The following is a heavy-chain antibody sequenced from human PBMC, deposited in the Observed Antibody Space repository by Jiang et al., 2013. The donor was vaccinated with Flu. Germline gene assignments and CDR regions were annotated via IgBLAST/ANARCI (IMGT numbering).Heavy chain of an antibody. J-gene: IGHJ4*02. V-gene: IGHV3-74*01. CDR3: ARFRGSQDYSGR. D-gene: IGHD1-26*01. CDR2: INTDGSIT. Sequence: GGLVQLGESLRLSCAASGFTFSSYWMHWVRQAPGKGLVWVSRINTDGSITNYADSVKGRFTISRDNAKNTLYLQMNSLRAEDTAVYYCARFRGSQDYSGRWGQGTLVTVSS. CDR1: GFTFSSYW.